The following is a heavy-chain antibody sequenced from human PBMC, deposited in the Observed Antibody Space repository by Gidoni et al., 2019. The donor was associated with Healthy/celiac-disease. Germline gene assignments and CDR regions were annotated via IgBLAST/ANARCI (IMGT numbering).Heavy chain of an antibody. Sequence: EVQLVESGGVVVQPGGSLRLSCAASGFTFAEYTTHWVRQAPGKGLEWVSLISWDGGSTYYADSVKGRFTISRDNSKNSLYLQMNSLRTEDTALYYCAKGYYYGSGSSHRDLYYFDYWGQGTLVTVSS. D-gene: IGHD3-10*01. CDR2: ISWDGGST. J-gene: IGHJ4*02. CDR3: AKGYYYGSGSSHRDLYYFDY. CDR1: GFTFAEYT. V-gene: IGHV3-43*01.